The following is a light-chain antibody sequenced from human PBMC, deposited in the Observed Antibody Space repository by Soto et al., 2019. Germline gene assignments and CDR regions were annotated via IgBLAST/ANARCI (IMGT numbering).Light chain of an antibody. CDR1: QSVSSVF. Sequence: EFVLTQSPGTLSLSPGERATLSCRASQSVSSVFLAWYQQKPGQPPRLLIYGASTRGSGIPDRFSGSGSGTDFSLIISRLEPEDFAVYYCQHYGSSPPLAFGGGTKVDIK. J-gene: IGKJ4*01. CDR2: GAS. V-gene: IGKV3-20*01. CDR3: QHYGSSPPLA.